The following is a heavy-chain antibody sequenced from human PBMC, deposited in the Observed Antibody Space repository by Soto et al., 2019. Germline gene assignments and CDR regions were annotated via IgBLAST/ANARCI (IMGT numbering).Heavy chain of an antibody. V-gene: IGHV1-3*01. CDR2: INAGNGNT. CDR1: GYTFTSYA. Sequence: ASVKVSCKASGYTFTSYAMHWARQAPGQRLEWMGWINAGNGNTKYSQKFQGRVTITRDTSASTAYMELSSLRSEDTAVYYCARGLNGYLHYFDYWGQGTPVTVSS. J-gene: IGHJ4*02. CDR3: ARGLNGYLHYFDY. D-gene: IGHD5-18*01.